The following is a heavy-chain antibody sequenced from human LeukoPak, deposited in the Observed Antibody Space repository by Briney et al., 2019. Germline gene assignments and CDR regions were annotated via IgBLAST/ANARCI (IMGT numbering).Heavy chain of an antibody. Sequence: GGSLRLSCAASEFTFNDAWMNWVRQAPGKGLEWVGRIKNRFNGETTDYAAPVKGRFTISRDDSKKTLYLQMNSLKADDTAVYFCTTVTVCTGSSCPGAFDHWGQGTLVTVSS. D-gene: IGHD2-8*02. J-gene: IGHJ4*02. CDR2: IKNRFNGETT. V-gene: IGHV3-15*01. CDR3: TTVTVCTGSSCPGAFDH. CDR1: EFTFNDAW.